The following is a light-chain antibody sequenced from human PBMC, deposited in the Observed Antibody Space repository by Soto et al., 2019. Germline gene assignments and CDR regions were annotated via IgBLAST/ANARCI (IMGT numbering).Light chain of an antibody. CDR3: QSFDSRRTCV. CDR1: SSNIGAGYD. J-gene: IGLJ1*01. CDR2: GNS. V-gene: IGLV1-40*01. Sequence: QSVLTQPPSVSGAPGQRVTISCTGSSSNIGAGYDVHWYQQLPGTPPKLLIYGNSNRPSGVPDRFSGSKSGTSASLAITGLQAEDEADYYCQSFDSRRTCVLGTGTKVTVL.